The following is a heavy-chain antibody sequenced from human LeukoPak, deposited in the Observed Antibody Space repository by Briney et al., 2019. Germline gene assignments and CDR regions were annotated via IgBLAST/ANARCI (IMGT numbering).Heavy chain of an antibody. CDR1: GGSISSYY. V-gene: IGHV4-59*08. J-gene: IGHJ4*02. Sequence: SETLSLTCTVSGGSISSYYWSWIRQPPGKGLERIGYIYYSGSTNYNPSLKSRVTISVDTSKNQFSLKLSSVTAADTAVYYCARLERGDYVGYFDYWGQGTLVTVSS. CDR2: IYYSGST. CDR3: ARLERGDYVGYFDY. D-gene: IGHD4-17*01.